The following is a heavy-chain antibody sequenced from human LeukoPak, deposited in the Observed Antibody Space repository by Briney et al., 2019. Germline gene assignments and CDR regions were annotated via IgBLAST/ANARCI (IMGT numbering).Heavy chain of an antibody. CDR2: ISSSVSTI. CDR3: AREAYSSGWSIWDC. J-gene: IGHJ4*02. V-gene: IGHV3-48*03. D-gene: IGHD6-19*01. Sequence: AGGSLRLSCAASGFIFSSYEMNWVRQAPGKGLEWXSXISSSVSTIFYADSVKGRFTISRDNAKNSLYLQMNSLRVEDTAVYYCAREAYSSGWSIWDCWGQGTLVTVSS. CDR1: GFIFSSYE.